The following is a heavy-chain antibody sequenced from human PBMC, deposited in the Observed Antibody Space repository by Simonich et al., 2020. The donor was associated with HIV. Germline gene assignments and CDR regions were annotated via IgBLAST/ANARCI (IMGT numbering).Heavy chain of an antibody. D-gene: IGHD4-17*01. CDR3: ARAPDYGANVYFDY. V-gene: IGHV4-59*01. CDR2: IFDNGHT. J-gene: IGHJ4*02. CDR1: RGSISRYY. Sequence: HVQLQESGPGLVKPSETLSLPCSVSRGSISRYYWSWIRQPPGKGLEWIWYIFDNGHTNYNPSLKSRVTISVDTSKNQFSLKLNSVTSVDTAVYYCARAPDYGANVYFDYWGQGTLVTVSS.